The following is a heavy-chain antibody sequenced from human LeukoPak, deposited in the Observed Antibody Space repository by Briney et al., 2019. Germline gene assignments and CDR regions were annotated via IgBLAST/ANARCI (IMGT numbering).Heavy chain of an antibody. D-gene: IGHD6-19*01. J-gene: IGHJ4*02. CDR1: GYTFTGYY. CDR2: INPNSGGK. V-gene: IGHV1-2*02. Sequence: GASVKVSCKASGYTFTGYYMHLVRQAPGQGLEWMGWINPNSGGKNYAQKFQGRVTMTRDTYISTAYMELSRLRAEDKALYYCAKDIFGIAVAGTVDYWGQGTLVTVSS. CDR3: AKDIFGIAVAGTVDY.